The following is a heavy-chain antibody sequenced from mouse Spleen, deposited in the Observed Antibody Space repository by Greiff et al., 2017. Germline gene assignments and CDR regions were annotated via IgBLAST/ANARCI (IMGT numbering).Heavy chain of an antibody. D-gene: IGHD1-2*01. Sequence: EVQLQQSGPELVKPGASVKIPCKASGYTFTDYNMDWVKQSHGKSLEWIGDINPNNGGTIYNQKFKGKATLTVDKSSSTAYMELRSLTSEDTAVYYCARLLRLRGFAYWGQGTLVTVSA. V-gene: IGHV1-18*01. J-gene: IGHJ3*01. CDR1: GYTFTDYN. CDR3: ARLLRLRGFAY. CDR2: INPNNGGT.